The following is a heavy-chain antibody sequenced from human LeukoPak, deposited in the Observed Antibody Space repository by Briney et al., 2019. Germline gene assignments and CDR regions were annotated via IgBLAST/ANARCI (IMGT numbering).Heavy chain of an antibody. CDR1: GFSFDDYA. CDR3: AKFYYDILSGYYDQIYFDY. V-gene: IGHV3-23*01. Sequence: GGSLRLSCAASGFSFDDYAMHWVRQPPGKCLEWVSGISGSGGSTYYADSVKGRFTISRDNTKNTQYLKMNNLRAENTAVYYCAKFYYDILSGYYDQIYFDYWGQGTLVTVSS. CDR2: ISGSGGST. D-gene: IGHD3-9*01. J-gene: IGHJ4*02.